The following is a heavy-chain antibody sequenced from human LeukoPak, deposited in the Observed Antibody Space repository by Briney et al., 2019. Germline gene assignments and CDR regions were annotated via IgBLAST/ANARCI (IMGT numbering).Heavy chain of an antibody. V-gene: IGHV3-23*01. Sequence: GESLRLSCAASGFTFSSYAMSWARQAPGKGLEWVSAISGSGGSTYYADSVKGRFTISRDNSKNTLYLQMNSLRAEDTAVYYCAKGAVQYDSSGYYDYWGQGTLVTVSS. D-gene: IGHD3-22*01. J-gene: IGHJ4*02. CDR2: ISGSGGST. CDR1: GFTFSSYA. CDR3: AKGAVQYDSSGYYDY.